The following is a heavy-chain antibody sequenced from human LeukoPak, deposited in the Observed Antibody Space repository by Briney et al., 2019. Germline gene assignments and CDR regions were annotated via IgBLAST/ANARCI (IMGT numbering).Heavy chain of an antibody. Sequence: GGSLRVSCAASGFTFSDYYMSWIRQAPGKGLEWVSYISSSGGTIYYADSVKGRFTISRDNAKNSLYLQMNSLRAEDTAVYYCARWDVSYYDSSGYPAYYGMDVWGQGTTVTVSS. CDR3: ARWDVSYYDSSGYPAYYGMDV. CDR2: ISSSGGTI. J-gene: IGHJ6*02. CDR1: GFTFSDYY. V-gene: IGHV3-11*01. D-gene: IGHD3-22*01.